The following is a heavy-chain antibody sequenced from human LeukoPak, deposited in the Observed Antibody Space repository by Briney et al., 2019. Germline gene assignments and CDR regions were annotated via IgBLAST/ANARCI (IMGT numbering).Heavy chain of an antibody. CDR1: GGSISSGGYY. CDR2: IYNSGYT. V-gene: IGHV4-39*01. Sequence: SQTLSLTCTVSGGSISSGGYYWSWIRQPPGKGLEWIGSIYNSGYTYYNPSLQSRVTISVDTSKNQFSVKVSSVTPTDTAVYYCARGGADIVLMVYASDWFDPWGQGTLVTVSS. CDR3: ARGGADIVLMVYASDWFDP. D-gene: IGHD2-8*01. J-gene: IGHJ5*02.